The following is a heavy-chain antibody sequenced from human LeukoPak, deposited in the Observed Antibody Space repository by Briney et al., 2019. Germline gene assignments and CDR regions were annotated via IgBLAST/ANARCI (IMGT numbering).Heavy chain of an antibody. CDR1: GFTFSSYW. Sequence: PGGSLRLSCAASGFTFSSYWMSWVRQAPGKGLEWVSGISGSGGSTYYADSVKGRFTISRDNSKNTLYLQMNSLRAEDTAVYYCARDVEDRMTIFGVALTKADYYYYMDVWGKGTTVTVSS. J-gene: IGHJ6*03. V-gene: IGHV3-23*01. CDR2: ISGSGGST. CDR3: ARDVEDRMTIFGVALTKADYYYYMDV. D-gene: IGHD3-3*01.